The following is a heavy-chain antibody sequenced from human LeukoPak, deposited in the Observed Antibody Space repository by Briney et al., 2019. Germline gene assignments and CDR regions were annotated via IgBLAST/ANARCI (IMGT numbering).Heavy chain of an antibody. CDR2: IYYSGST. J-gene: IGHJ4*02. V-gene: IGHV4-59*01. CDR1: GGSISSYY. D-gene: IGHD5-24*01. CDR3: AREKDGYILVD. Sequence: SETLSLTCTVSGGSISSYYRSWIRQPPGKGLEWIGYIYYSGSTNYNPYLKSRVTISVDTSKNQFSLKLSSVTAADTAVYYCAREKDGYILVDWGQGTLVTVSS.